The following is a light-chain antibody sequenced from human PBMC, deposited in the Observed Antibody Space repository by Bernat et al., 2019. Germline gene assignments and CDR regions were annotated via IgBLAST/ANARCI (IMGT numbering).Light chain of an antibody. Sequence: DIQLTQSPSFLSASVGDRVTITCRASQVIGTYLAWYHQKPGKAPHLLIYGASTLQSGVPARFSGSGSGTEFTLTISSLQPEDSATYYCQQLDKFPITFGQATRLEI. CDR2: GAS. CDR1: QVIGTY. J-gene: IGKJ5*01. CDR3: QQLDKFPIT. V-gene: IGKV1-9*01.